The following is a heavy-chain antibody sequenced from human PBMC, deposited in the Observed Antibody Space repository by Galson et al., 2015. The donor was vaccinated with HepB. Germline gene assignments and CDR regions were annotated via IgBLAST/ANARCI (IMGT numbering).Heavy chain of an antibody. D-gene: IGHD3-22*01. CDR2: INPNSGGT. CDR1: GYTFTGYY. J-gene: IGHJ6*01. V-gene: IGHV1-2*02. Sequence: SVKVSCKASGYTFTGYYMHWVRQAPGQGLEWMGWINPNSGGTNYAQKFQGRVTMTRDTSISTAYMELSRLRSDDTAVYYCARDLRDSSGYLYDELYYYGMDVW. CDR3: ARDLRDSSGYLYDELYYYGMDV.